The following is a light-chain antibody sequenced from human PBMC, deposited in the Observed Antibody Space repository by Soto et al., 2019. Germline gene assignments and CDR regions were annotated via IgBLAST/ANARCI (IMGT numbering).Light chain of an antibody. Sequence: DIQMTQSPSTLSASVGDRVTITCRASQSISSSLAWYQQKPGKAPNLLIHKASTLESGVPSRFSGSGSGTEFTLTISSLQPDDFATYYCQQYNTDSRTFGQGTKVDIK. CDR1: QSISSS. CDR2: KAS. V-gene: IGKV1-5*03. J-gene: IGKJ1*01. CDR3: QQYNTDSRT.